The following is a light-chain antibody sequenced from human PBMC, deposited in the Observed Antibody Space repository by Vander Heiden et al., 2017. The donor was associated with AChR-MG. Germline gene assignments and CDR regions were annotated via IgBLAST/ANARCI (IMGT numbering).Light chain of an antibody. J-gene: IGKJ5*01. CDR2: RAS. CDR1: QSIGTW. CDR3: QQCSSYSDIS. Sequence: EIQMTQSPSTLSASVGDRVTITCRASQSIGTWLAWYQQNQGKSPRLLIYRASNLESGVPSRFSGSGSGTEFTLTISSLQPDDFGTYYCQQCSSYSDISFGQGTRLEIK. V-gene: IGKV1-5*03.